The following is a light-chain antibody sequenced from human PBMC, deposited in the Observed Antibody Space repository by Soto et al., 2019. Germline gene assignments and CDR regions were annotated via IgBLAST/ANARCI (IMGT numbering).Light chain of an antibody. CDR3: SSYTSSNTLEV. Sequence: QSVLIQPASVSGSPGQSITISCTGTSRDVGGSNYASWYQHHPHRAPKLLIYEVNYRPSGVSSRFSGYKSGNTASLTISGLQAEDEADYYCSSYTSSNTLEVFGVGTKVTVL. V-gene: IGLV2-14*01. CDR2: EVN. J-gene: IGLJ1*01. CDR1: SRDVGGSNY.